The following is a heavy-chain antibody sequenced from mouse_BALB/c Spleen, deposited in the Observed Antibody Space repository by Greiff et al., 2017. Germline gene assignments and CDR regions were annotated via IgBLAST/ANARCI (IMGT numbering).Heavy chain of an antibody. CDR2: ISSGSSTI. D-gene: IGHD2-10*02. CDR1: GFTFSSFG. V-gene: IGHV5-17*02. Sequence: EVQLVESGGGLVKPGGSLKLSCAASGFTFSSFGMHWVRQAPEKGLEWVAYISSGSSTIYYADTVKGRFTISRDNPKNTLFLQMTSLRSEDTAMYYCARTKYGNLYAMDYWGQGTSVTVSS. J-gene: IGHJ4*01. CDR3: ARTKYGNLYAMDY.